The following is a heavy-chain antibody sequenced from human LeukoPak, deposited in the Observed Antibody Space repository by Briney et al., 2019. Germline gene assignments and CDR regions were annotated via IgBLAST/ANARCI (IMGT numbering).Heavy chain of an antibody. Sequence: SETLSLTCAVYGGSFSNYYWSWIRQPPGKGLEWIGEINDSGRISYNPSLMSRVTVSVDTSKNQFSLRLTSVTATDTAVYYCARRWNYGRNYYIDVWGNGATVSVSS. CDR2: INDSGRI. CDR3: ARRWNYGRNYYIDV. CDR1: GGSFSNYY. V-gene: IGHV4-34*01. J-gene: IGHJ6*03. D-gene: IGHD1-7*01.